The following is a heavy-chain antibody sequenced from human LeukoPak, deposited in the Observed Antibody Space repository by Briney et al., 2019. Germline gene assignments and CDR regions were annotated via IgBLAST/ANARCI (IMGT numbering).Heavy chain of an antibody. CDR1: GFTFDNYI. J-gene: IGHJ4*02. CDR3: ARDGDFDY. Sequence: GGSLRLSRAASGFTFDNYIMNWVRQAPGKGLEWVSYISSGSSTIYYADSVKGRFTISRDNAKNSLYLQMNSLRAEDTAVYYCARDGDFDYWGQGTLVTVSS. V-gene: IGHV3-48*01. CDR2: ISSGSSTI. D-gene: IGHD7-27*01.